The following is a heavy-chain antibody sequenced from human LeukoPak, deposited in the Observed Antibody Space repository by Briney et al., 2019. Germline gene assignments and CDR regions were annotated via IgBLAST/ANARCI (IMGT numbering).Heavy chain of an antibody. J-gene: IGHJ4*02. CDR2: IRYDGSNK. V-gene: IGHV3-30*02. Sequence: GGSLRLSCAASGFTFSSYGMHWVRQAPGKGLEWVAFIRYDGSNKYYADSVKGRFTISRDNSKNTLYLQMNSLRAEDTAVYYCARAAPDYDFWSGYSTYFDYWGQGTLVTVSS. CDR3: ARAAPDYDFWSGYSTYFDY. D-gene: IGHD3-3*01. CDR1: GFTFSSYG.